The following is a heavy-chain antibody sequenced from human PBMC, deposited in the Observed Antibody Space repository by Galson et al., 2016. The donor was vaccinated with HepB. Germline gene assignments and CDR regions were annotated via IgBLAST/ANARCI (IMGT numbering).Heavy chain of an antibody. Sequence: ALVKPTQTLTLTCTFSGFSLRTNGMCVSWIRQPPGKALEWLARIDWDNNEYRSPSLGTRLTIPKDTPKNQVVLTMTNLDPEDTATYYCARTPRYCRGDGCDGFDIWGQGTMVTVSS. V-gene: IGHV2-70*11. CDR2: IDWDNNE. D-gene: IGHD2-15*01. J-gene: IGHJ3*02. CDR3: ARTPRYCRGDGCDGFDI. CDR1: GFSLRTNGMC.